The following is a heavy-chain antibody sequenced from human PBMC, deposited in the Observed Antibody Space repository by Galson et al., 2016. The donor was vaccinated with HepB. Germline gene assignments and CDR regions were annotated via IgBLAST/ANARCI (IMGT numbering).Heavy chain of an antibody. CDR1: GGSISSGGYY. D-gene: IGHD3-10*01. J-gene: IGHJ5*02. CDR3: ARGWFGEFSRNNWFNP. CDR2: IYYSRSS. Sequence: TLSLTCTVSGGSISSGGYYWSWIRQHPGKGLEFIGYIYYSRSSYYNPSLKSRISMSVDTSKNQFSLRLSSVTAADTAVYYCARGWFGEFSRNNWFNPWGQGTLVTVSS. V-gene: IGHV4-31*03.